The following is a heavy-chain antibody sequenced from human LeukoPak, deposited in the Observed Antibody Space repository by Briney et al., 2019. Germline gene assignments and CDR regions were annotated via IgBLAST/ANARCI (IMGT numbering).Heavy chain of an antibody. D-gene: IGHD1-7*01. J-gene: IGHJ4*02. CDR1: GGSISSGGYY. CDR3: AREEKNWNYQGY. CDR2: IYYSGST. V-gene: IGHV4-31*03. Sequence: PSETLSLTCTVSGGSISSGGYYWSWIRQHPGTGLEWIGYIYYSGSTYYNPSLKSRVTISVDTSKNQFSLKLSSVTAADTAVYYCAREEKNWNYQGYWGQGTLVTVSS.